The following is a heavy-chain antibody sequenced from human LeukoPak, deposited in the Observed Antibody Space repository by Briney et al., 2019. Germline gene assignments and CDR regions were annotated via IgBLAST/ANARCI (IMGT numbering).Heavy chain of an antibody. D-gene: IGHD3-22*01. Sequence: ASVKLSCNASGYTFTSYYMHWVRHAPGQGLEWMGIINPSGGSTSYAQKFQGRVTMTRDMSTGTVYMELSSLRSEDTAVYFRASQSVYSYDSSGYYADYWGQGTLVTVSS. CDR1: GYTFTSYY. CDR3: ASQSVYSYDSSGYYADY. CDR2: INPSGGST. V-gene: IGHV1-46*01. J-gene: IGHJ4*02.